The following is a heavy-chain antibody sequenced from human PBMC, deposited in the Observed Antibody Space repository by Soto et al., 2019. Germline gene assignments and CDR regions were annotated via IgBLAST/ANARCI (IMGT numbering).Heavy chain of an antibody. V-gene: IGHV3-23*01. CDR1: GFTFSTYA. D-gene: IGHD6-19*01. CDR2: ISGSGDST. Sequence: PGGSLGLSCAASGFTFSTYAMNWVRQAPGKGLEWVSGISGSGDSTYYADSVKGRFTVSRDNSKNTLYLQMNSLRAEDTAVFYCAKESSSGWSFDYWGQGTLVTVSS. J-gene: IGHJ4*02. CDR3: AKESSSGWSFDY.